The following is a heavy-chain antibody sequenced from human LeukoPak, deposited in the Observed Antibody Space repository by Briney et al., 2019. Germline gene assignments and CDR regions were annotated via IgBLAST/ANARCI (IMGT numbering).Heavy chain of an antibody. Sequence: PGGSLRLSCAASGFTFSSYEMNWVRQAPGKGLEWVSYISSSGSTIYYADSVKGRFTISRDNAKNSLYLQMNSLRAEDTAVYYCARDCGGLVVVAAIDYWGQGTLVTVSS. CDR1: GFTFSSYE. D-gene: IGHD2-15*01. J-gene: IGHJ4*02. V-gene: IGHV3-48*03. CDR3: ARDCGGLVVVAAIDY. CDR2: ISSSGSTI.